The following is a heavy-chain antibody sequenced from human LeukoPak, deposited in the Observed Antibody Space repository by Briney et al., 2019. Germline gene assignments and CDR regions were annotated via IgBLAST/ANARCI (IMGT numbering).Heavy chain of an antibody. CDR1: GFTFSSYS. J-gene: IGHJ5*02. CDR3: ARGGPMVRGVIFWFDP. D-gene: IGHD3-10*01. V-gene: IGHV3-21*01. Sequence: PGGSLRLSCAASGFTFSSYSMNWVRQAPGKGLEWVSSISSSSSSYIYYADSVKGRFTISRDNAKNSLYLQMNSLRAEDTAVYYCARGGPMVRGVIFWFDPWGQGTLVTVSS. CDR2: ISSSSSSYI.